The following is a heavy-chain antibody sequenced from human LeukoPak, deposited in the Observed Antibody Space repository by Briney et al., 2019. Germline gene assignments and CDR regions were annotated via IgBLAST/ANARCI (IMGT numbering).Heavy chain of an antibody. D-gene: IGHD1-26*01. CDR2: ISGITTNT. V-gene: IGHV3-23*01. CDR1: GFTFSNYA. J-gene: IGHJ3*02. CDR3: AKHLLVGGTRGAYAFDI. Sequence: GGSLRLSCAASGFTFSNYAMSWVRQAPGKGLEWVSLISGITTNTYYADSVKGRFTISRDNSKNTLDLQMNSLRAEDTAGYYCAKHLLVGGTRGAYAFDIWGRGAMVTVSS.